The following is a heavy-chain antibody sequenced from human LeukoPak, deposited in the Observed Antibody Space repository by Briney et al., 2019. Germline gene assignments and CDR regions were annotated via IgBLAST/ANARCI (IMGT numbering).Heavy chain of an antibody. D-gene: IGHD3-10*02. V-gene: IGHV3-20*04. CDR2: INWNGGSI. CDR3: AELGITMIGGV. Sequence: GGSLRLSCAASGFTFDDYGMSWVRQAPGKGLEWVSGINWNGGSIGYADSVKGRFTISRDNAKNSLYLQMNSLRAEDTAVYYCAELGITMIGGVWGKGTTVTISS. J-gene: IGHJ6*04. CDR1: GFTFDDYG.